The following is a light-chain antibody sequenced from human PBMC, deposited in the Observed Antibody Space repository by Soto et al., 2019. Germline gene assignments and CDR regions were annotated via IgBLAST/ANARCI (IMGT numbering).Light chain of an antibody. Sequence: QSALTQPASVSGSPGQSITIFCTGTSSDVGGYDFVSWYQQHPGKAPKVMIYEVTNRPSGVSDRFSGSKSGNTASLTISGLQAEDVADYYCYSYTSSNTYVFGTGTKLTVL. CDR3: YSYTSSNTYV. CDR1: SSDVGGYDF. J-gene: IGLJ1*01. CDR2: EVT. V-gene: IGLV2-14*01.